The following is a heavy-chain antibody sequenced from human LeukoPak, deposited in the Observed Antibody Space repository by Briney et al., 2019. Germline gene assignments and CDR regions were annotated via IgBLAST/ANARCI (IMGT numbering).Heavy chain of an antibody. CDR2: IWYDGSNK. J-gene: IGHJ3*02. CDR3: ARAPSAFDI. Sequence: GGSLRLSCAASGFTFSSYGMHWVHQAPGKGLEWVAVIWYDGSNKYYADSVKGRFTISRDNSKNTLYLQMNSLRAEDTAVYYCARAPSAFDIWGQGTMVTVSS. V-gene: IGHV3-33*01. CDR1: GFTFSSYG.